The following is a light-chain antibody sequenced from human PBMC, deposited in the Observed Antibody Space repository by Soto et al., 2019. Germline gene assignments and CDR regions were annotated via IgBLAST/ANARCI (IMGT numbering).Light chain of an antibody. CDR3: QTWGTAIHDVV. J-gene: IGLJ2*01. V-gene: IGLV4-69*01. Sequence: QPVLTQSPSASASLGASVKFTCTLSSGHNNYAIAWHQQRPEKGPRYLMKLNSDGSHSKGDGIPDRFSGSSSGAERHLTISSLQSEDEADYYCQTWGTAIHDVVFGGGTKVTVL. CDR2: LNSDGSH. CDR1: SGHNNYA.